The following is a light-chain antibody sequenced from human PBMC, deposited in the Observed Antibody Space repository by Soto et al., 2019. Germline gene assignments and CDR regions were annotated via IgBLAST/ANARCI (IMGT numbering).Light chain of an antibody. Sequence: DVVMTQSPLSLPVTLGQPASISCRSSQSLAYSDGNTYLNWFQQRPGQSPRRLIYKVSNRDSGVPDRLSCRGSGTDFTLKISRVEAEDVRVYYCIQGTRLPPYTFGQGTKLEIK. CDR3: IQGTRLPPYT. V-gene: IGKV2-30*01. CDR2: KVS. CDR1: QSLAYSDGNTY. J-gene: IGKJ2*01.